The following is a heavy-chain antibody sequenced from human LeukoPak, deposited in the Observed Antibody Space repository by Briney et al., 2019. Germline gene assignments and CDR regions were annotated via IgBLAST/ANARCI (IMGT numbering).Heavy chain of an antibody. J-gene: IGHJ4*02. Sequence: GGYLRLSCAASGFTFSDYYMSWIRQAPGKGLEWVSYISSSSSYTNYADSVKGRFTISRDNAKNSLYLQMNSLRAEDTAVYYCARAGYYFDYWGQGTLVTVSS. CDR2: ISSSSSYT. CDR3: ARAGYYFDY. CDR1: GFTFSDYY. V-gene: IGHV3-11*06. D-gene: IGHD3-10*01.